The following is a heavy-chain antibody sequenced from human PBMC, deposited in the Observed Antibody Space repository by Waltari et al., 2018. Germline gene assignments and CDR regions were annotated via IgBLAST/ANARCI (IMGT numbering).Heavy chain of an antibody. V-gene: IGHV3-74*01. CDR3: VRNMDDSPGGP. Sequence: DVQLVESGGGLVQPGGSLRLSCAASGFTFSTFWMHWVRQAPGKGLGGGSRINSDGSDTAYADSVKGRFIISRDNAKNTVSLQMNRLRAEDTAIYYCVRNMDDSPGGPWGQGTLVTVSS. CDR2: INSDGSDT. D-gene: IGHD3-3*01. J-gene: IGHJ5*02. CDR1: GFTFSTFW.